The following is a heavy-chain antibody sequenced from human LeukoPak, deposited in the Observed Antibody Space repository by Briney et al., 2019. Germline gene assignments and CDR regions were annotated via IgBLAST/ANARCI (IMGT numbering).Heavy chain of an antibody. V-gene: IGHV4-39*01. CDR2: IYYAGDT. CDR3: ATWDSGRYSQIDN. D-gene: IGHD1-26*01. CDR1: GGPVSSSSYY. Sequence: SGTLSLTCSVSGGPVSSSSYYWGWVRQSPEKGLECIGTIYYAGDTYYNPSLESRLTISVDTSKNQFSLKLRSVTAADTAVYYCATWDSGRYSQIDNWGQGTLVTVSS. J-gene: IGHJ4*02.